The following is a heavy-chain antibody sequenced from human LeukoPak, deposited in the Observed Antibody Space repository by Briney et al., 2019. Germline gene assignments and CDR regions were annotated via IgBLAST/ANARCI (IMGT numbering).Heavy chain of an antibody. CDR3: ARDSGHAFDI. Sequence: GGSLRLSCAASGFIFSGSAINWVRQASGKGLEWVGHIKSKANSYATTYAASVKGRFTISRDDSKNTAYLQMNSLRAEDTAVYYCARDSGHAFDIWGQGTMVTVSS. CDR2: IKSKANSYAT. D-gene: IGHD3-22*01. CDR1: GFIFSGSA. J-gene: IGHJ3*02. V-gene: IGHV3-73*01.